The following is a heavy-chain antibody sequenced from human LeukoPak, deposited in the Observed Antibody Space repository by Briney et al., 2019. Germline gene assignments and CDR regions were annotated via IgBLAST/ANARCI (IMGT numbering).Heavy chain of an antibody. CDR2: TYYRSKWYN. D-gene: IGHD2-15*01. V-gene: IGHV6-1*01. Sequence: RSQTLSLTCAISGDSVSSNSAAWNWIRQSPSRGLEWLGRTYYRSKWYNDYAVSVKSRITINPDTSKNQFSLQLNSVTPEDTAVYYCARDDIVVVVAATPRYYYYGMDVWGQGTTVTASS. CDR1: GDSVSSNSAA. CDR3: ARDDIVVVVAATPRYYYYGMDV. J-gene: IGHJ6*02.